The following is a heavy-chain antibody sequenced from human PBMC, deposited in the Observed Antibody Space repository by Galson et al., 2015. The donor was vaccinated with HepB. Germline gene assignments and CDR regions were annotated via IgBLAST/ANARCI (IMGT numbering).Heavy chain of an antibody. D-gene: IGHD1-26*01. Sequence: SLRLSCAASGFTFSNYAMSWVRQAPGKGLEWVSTISGSAGSTYYADSVKGRFTISRDNSKTTLFLQMNSLRADDTAVYYCAKRDGSGSSSALDYWGQGTLVTVSS. CDR1: GFTFSNYA. V-gene: IGHV3-23*01. CDR3: AKRDGSGSSSALDY. J-gene: IGHJ4*02. CDR2: ISGSAGST.